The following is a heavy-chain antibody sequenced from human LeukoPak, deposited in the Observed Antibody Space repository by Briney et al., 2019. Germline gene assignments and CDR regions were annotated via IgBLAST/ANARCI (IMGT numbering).Heavy chain of an antibody. CDR3: ARDDGSGSYLDY. D-gene: IGHD3-10*01. CDR2: ISAYNGNT. V-gene: IGHV1-18*04. CDR1: GYTFTIYG. Sequence: ASVKVSCKTSGYTFTIYGISWVRQVPGPGLEWMGWISAYNGNTNYAQKLQGRVTMTTDTSTSTAYMELRSLRSDDTAVYYCARDDGSGSYLDYWGQGTLVTVSS. J-gene: IGHJ4*02.